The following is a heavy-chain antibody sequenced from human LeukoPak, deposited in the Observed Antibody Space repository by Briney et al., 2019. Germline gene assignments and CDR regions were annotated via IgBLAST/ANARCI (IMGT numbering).Heavy chain of an antibody. V-gene: IGHV3-48*01. CDR3: ARDPGLLWFGELYPLDY. CDR1: GFTFSSYS. D-gene: IGHD3-10*01. CDR2: ITTSGAT. J-gene: IGHJ4*02. Sequence: GGSLRLSCAPSGFTFSSYSMNWVRQAPGKGLEWLSYITTSGATYYAGSVEGRFTISRDNAQNSLHLQMNSLRAEDTAVYYCARDPGLLWFGELYPLDYWGQGTLVTVSS.